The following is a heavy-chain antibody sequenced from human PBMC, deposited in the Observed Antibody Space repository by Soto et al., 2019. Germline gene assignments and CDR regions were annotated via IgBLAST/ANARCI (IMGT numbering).Heavy chain of an antibody. CDR1: GSALNGATDS. V-gene: IGHV4-30-2*01. J-gene: IGHJ4*02. CDR2: IFPSGTT. CDR3: ARSREFDY. Sequence: SDTLSLTCGFSGSALNGATDSCNWIRQTPGKGLEWIGYIFPSGTTYYNPSLRSRVTISIDVSKNQFSLSLRSLTAADTAVYYCARSREFDYWSQGTLVTVSS.